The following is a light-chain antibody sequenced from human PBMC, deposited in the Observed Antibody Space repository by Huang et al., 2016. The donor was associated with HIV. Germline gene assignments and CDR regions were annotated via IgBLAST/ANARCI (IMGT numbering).Light chain of an antibody. Sequence: DIQMTQSPSSLSASVGARVIMTCRASQTITTYLNWYQQRPGKAPKLLIYAASSLQSGVPSMFSGSGSGTDFTLTISSLQPEDFATYYCQQSYSSLLSFGGGTKVAIK. CDR3: QQSYSSLLS. CDR1: QTITTY. V-gene: IGKV1-39*01. J-gene: IGKJ4*01. CDR2: AAS.